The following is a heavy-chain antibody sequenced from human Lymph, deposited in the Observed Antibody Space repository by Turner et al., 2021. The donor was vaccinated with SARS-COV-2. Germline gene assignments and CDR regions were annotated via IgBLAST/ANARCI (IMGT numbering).Heavy chain of an antibody. Sequence: EVQLFESGGGLVQPGGSLRLSCSACGFNFSSYAMSWVRQAPGKWLEWVSAISSSGGDTYYADSVKCRFTISRDNSKNTLYLQMNSLRAEDTAVYYCAKGVRGAMIVVVIPYFDYWGQGTLVTVSS. CDR1: GFNFSSYA. V-gene: IGHV3-23*01. CDR2: ISSSGGDT. J-gene: IGHJ4*02. CDR3: AKGVRGAMIVVVIPYFDY. D-gene: IGHD3-22*01.